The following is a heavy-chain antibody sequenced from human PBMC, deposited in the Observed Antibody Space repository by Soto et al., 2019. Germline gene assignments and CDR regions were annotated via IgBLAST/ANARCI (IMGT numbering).Heavy chain of an antibody. V-gene: IGHV3-7*05. CDR3: ARDDANREFCSGGSCYPAGTFDY. D-gene: IGHD2-15*01. CDR1: GFTFSTYW. CDR2: IKQDGNEK. Sequence: GGSLRLSCAASGFTFSTYWMNWVRQAPGKGLEWVANIKQDGNEKYYVDSVKGRFTVSRDNAKNSLYLQMNSLRAEDSAVYYCARDDANREFCSGGSCYPAGTFDYWGQGTLVTVSS. J-gene: IGHJ4*02.